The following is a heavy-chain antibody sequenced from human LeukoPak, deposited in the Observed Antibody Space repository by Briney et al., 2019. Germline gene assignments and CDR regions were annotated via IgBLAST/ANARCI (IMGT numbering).Heavy chain of an antibody. CDR3: ARPNTMVRGVIMGFDY. CDR1: GYSFTNYR. CDR2: INPHDSGT. J-gene: IGHJ4*02. V-gene: IGHV5-51*01. D-gene: IGHD3-10*01. Sequence: GESLKISCQGSGYSFTNYRITWVRQMPGKGLEWVCMINPHDSGTRYSPSFQGQVTISADKSISTAYLQWSSLKASDAAMYYCARPNTMVRGVIMGFDYWGQGTLVTVSS.